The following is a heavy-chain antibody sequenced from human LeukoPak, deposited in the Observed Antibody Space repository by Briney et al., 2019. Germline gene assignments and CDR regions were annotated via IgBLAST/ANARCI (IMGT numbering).Heavy chain of an antibody. CDR1: GGSISSGSYY. J-gene: IGHJ6*03. CDR3: ARAPPRDYYYYMDV. V-gene: IGHV4-61*02. CDR2: IYTSGST. Sequence: SETLSLTCTVSGGSISSGSYYWSWIRQPAGKGLEWIGRIYTSGSTNYNPSLKSRVTISVDTSKNQFSLKLSSVTAADTAVYYCARAPPRDYYYYMDVWGKGTTVTVSS.